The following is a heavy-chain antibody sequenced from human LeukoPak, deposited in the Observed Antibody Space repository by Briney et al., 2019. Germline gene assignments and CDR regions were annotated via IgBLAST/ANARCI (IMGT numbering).Heavy chain of an antibody. V-gene: IGHV3-74*01. CDR1: GFTFSDFW. Sequence: GGSLRLSCATSGFTFSDFWMHWVRRAAGKGPVWVSRINTDGSSTSYADSVKGRLTISRDNAKNTLYLQMNGLRADDTAVYYCARGTTLTGWDVWGQGTTVTVSS. J-gene: IGHJ6*02. D-gene: IGHD3-9*01. CDR2: INTDGSST. CDR3: ARGTTLTGWDV.